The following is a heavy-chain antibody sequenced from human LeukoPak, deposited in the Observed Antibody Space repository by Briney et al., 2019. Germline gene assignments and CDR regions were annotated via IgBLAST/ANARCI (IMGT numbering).Heavy chain of an antibody. V-gene: IGHV1-3*01. CDR2: INAGNGNT. J-gene: IGHJ6*02. CDR3: ARGGYSSSWLYYYDGMDV. Sequence: ASVKVSCKASGYTFTSYAMHWVRQAPGQRLEWMGWINAGNGNTKYSQKFQGRVTITRDTSASTAYMELSSLRSDDTAVYYCARGGYSSSWLYYYDGMDVWGQGTTVTVSS. D-gene: IGHD6-13*01. CDR1: GYTFTSYA.